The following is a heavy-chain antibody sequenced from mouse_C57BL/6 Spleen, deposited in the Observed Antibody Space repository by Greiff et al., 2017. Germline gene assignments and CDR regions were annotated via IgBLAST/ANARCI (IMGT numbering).Heavy chain of an antibody. V-gene: IGHV1-22*01. CDR3: ACIYYDYFDY. D-gene: IGHD2-1*01. J-gene: IGHJ2*01. CDR2: INPNNGGT. Sequence: EVQLQQSGPELVKPGASVKMSCKASGYTFTDYNMHWVKQSHGKSLEWIGYINPNNGGTSFNQKFKGKATLTVNKSSSTAYMELRSLTSEDSAVYYCACIYYDYFDYWGQGTTLTVSS. CDR1: GYTFTDYN.